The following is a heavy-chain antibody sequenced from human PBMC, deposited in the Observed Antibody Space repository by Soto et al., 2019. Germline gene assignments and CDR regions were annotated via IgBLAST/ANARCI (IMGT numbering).Heavy chain of an antibody. V-gene: IGHV3-23*01. Sequence: PGGPLRLPCSASGFTFSTYAMSWVRQAPAKGLEWVSAISGSGARTYYADSVKGRFTISRDNSKNTLYLQMNSLRAEDTAVYYCAKDRTGGFCSGTSCYVCYFDYWGQGTLVTVSS. CDR1: GFTFSTYA. CDR2: ISGSGART. J-gene: IGHJ4*02. CDR3: AKDRTGGFCSGTSCYVCYFDY. D-gene: IGHD2-2*01.